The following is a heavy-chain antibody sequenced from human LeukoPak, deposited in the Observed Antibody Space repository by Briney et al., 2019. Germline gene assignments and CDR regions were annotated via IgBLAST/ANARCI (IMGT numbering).Heavy chain of an antibody. CDR3: AREESRDDAFDI. CDR1: GFTFDDYA. V-gene: IGHV3-9*01. J-gene: IGHJ3*02. CDR2: ISWNSGSI. D-gene: IGHD6-13*01. Sequence: GGSLRLSCAASGFTFDDYAMHWVRQAPGKGLEWVSGISWNSGSIGYADSVKGRFTISRDNAKNSLYLQMNSLRAEDTAVYYCAREESRDDAFDIWGQGTMVTVSS.